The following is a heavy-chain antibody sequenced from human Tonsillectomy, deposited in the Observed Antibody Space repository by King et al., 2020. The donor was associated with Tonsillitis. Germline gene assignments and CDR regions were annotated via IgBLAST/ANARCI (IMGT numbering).Heavy chain of an antibody. V-gene: IGHV3-30-3*01. CDR1: GFTFSSYA. D-gene: IGHD3-16*01. CDR2: ISYDGSIK. Sequence: QLVQSGGGVVQPGRSLRLSCAASGFTFSSYAMHWVRQAPGKGLEWVAVISYDGSIKYYADSVKGRFTISRDNSKNTLYLQMNSLRAEDTAVYYCAREGDLKAFDIWGQGTMVTVSS. CDR3: AREGDLKAFDI. J-gene: IGHJ3*02.